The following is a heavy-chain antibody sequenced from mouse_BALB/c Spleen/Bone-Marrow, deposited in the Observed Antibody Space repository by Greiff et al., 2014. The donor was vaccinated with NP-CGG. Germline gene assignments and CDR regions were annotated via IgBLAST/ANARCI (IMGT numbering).Heavy chain of an antibody. V-gene: IGHV1-87*01. CDR3: ARQLGLDYAMDY. D-gene: IGHD3-2*01. CDR1: GYTFTSYW. Sequence: VQLQESGAELARPGASVKLSCKASGYTFTSYWMQWVKQRPGQGLEWIGAIYPGDGDTRYTQKFKGKATLTADKSSSTAYMQLSSLASEDSAVYYCARQLGLDYAMDYWGQGTSVTVSS. J-gene: IGHJ4*01. CDR2: IYPGDGDT.